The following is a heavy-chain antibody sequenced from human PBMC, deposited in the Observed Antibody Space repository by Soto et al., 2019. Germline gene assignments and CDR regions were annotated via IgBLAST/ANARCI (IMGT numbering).Heavy chain of an antibody. CDR1: GFTFNNYA. CDR3: ASRYSASSRNFDY. CDR2: ISGGGATT. J-gene: IGHJ4*02. D-gene: IGHD6-6*01. Sequence: EVQLLESGGGLVQPGGSLRLSCAASGFTFNNYAMSWVRQAPGKGLEWVSAISGGGATTYYADSVRGRFTMSRDNSKNTLFLQMDSLGAEDTAVYYCASRYSASSRNFDYWGQGTLVTVSS. V-gene: IGHV3-23*01.